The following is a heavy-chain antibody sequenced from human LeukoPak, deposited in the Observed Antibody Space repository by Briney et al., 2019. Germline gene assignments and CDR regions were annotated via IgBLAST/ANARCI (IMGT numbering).Heavy chain of an antibody. J-gene: IGHJ3*02. CDR3: ARERGSKAARGAFDI. D-gene: IGHD6-6*01. CDR2: INPNSGGT. CDR1: GYTFTGYY. V-gene: IGHV1-2*02. Sequence: ASVKVSCKASGYTFTGYYMHWVRQAPGQGLEWMGWINPNSGGTNYAQKFQGRVTMTRDTSISTAYMELSRLRSDDTAVYYCARERGSKAARGAFDIWGQGTMVTVSS.